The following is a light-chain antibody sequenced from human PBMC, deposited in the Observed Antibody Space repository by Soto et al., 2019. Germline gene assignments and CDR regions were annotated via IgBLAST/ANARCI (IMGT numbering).Light chain of an antibody. CDR2: AAS. Sequence: IHMTQSPSTLSAPRGDRVTITYRASQSISSWLAWYQQKPGKAPKSLIFAASSLQSGVPSKFIGTGSGTDFTLTISSLQAEDVATYFCQQYHSYPLTFGGGTKVDIK. CDR1: QSISSW. V-gene: IGKV1-5*01. CDR3: QQYHSYPLT. J-gene: IGKJ4*01.